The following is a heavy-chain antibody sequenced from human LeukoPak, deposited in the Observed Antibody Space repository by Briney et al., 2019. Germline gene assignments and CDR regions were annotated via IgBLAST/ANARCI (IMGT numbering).Heavy chain of an antibody. J-gene: IGHJ4*02. CDR3: ARTHYYDSSGYYYGLVY. Sequence: ASVKVSCKASIYTFTSYGISWVRQAPGQGLEWLGWISAYNGNTNYAQKLQGRVTMTTDTSTSTAYMELRSLRSVDTAVYYCARTHYYDSSGYYYGLVYWGQGTLVTVSS. V-gene: IGHV1-18*01. CDR1: IYTFTSYG. CDR2: ISAYNGNT. D-gene: IGHD3-22*01.